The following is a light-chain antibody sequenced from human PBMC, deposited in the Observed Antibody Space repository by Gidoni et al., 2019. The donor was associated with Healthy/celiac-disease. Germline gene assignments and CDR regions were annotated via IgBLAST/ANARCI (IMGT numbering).Light chain of an antibody. J-gene: IGLJ3*02. V-gene: IGLV1-51*02. CDR3: GTWDSSLSGGV. CDR1: SSNIGNNY. CDR2: EKN. Sequence: QSVLTQPPSVSAAPGQKVTISCSGSSSNIGNNYVSWYQQLPGTAPKLLMYEKNKRPSGIPDRFSGSKSGTSATLGITGLQTGDEADYYCGTWDSSLSGGVFGGGTKLTVL.